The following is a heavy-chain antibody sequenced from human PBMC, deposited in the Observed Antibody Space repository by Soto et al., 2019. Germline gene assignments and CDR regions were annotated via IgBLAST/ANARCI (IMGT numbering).Heavy chain of an antibody. Sequence: GGSLRLSCAASGFTFSSYGMHWVRQAPGKGLEWVAVISYDGSNKYYADSVKGRFTISRDNSKNTLYLQMNSLRAEDTAVYYCAKALGNYGMDVWGQGTTVTVSS. J-gene: IGHJ6*02. V-gene: IGHV3-30*18. CDR1: GFTFSSYG. CDR3: AKALGNYGMDV. CDR2: ISYDGSNK.